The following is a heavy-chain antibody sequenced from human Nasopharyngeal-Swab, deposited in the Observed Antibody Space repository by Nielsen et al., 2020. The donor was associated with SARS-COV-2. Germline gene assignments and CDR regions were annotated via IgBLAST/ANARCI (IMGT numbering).Heavy chain of an antibody. D-gene: IGHD1-26*01. CDR2: ISPYSGNT. Sequence: ASVKVSCKASGYLFATHRISWVRQAPGQGLEWLGWISPYSGNTNYAANLQGRLTLTTDTSTRTAYMELRSLRSDDTAVYYCARGESGSYSAYWGQGTLVTVSS. J-gene: IGHJ4*02. CDR1: GYLFATHR. CDR3: ARGESGSYSAY. V-gene: IGHV1-18*01.